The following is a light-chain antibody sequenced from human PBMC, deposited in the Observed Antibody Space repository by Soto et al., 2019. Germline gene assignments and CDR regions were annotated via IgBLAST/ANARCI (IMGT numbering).Light chain of an antibody. CDR3: MQARQTPFT. CDR2: SAS. V-gene: IGKV2-28*01. Sequence: DIVMTQSPLSLPVTPGEPASISCTSSQSLLYIDGYNYLDWYLQKPGQPPKLLIYSASNRASGVPARFSGSGSGTDFTLKISRVEAEDVGVYFCMQARQTPFTFSPGTKVYIK. CDR1: QSLLYIDGYNY. J-gene: IGKJ3*01.